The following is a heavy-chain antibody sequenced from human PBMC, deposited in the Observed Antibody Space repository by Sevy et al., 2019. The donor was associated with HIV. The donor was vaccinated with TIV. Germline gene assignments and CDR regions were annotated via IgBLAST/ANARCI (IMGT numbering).Heavy chain of an antibody. CDR3: TRDDLNYDFWSGYSKFYGMDV. J-gene: IGHJ6*02. CDR2: IRSKAYGGTT. V-gene: IGHV3-49*04. D-gene: IGHD3-3*01. Sequence: GGSLRLSCTASGFTFGDYAMSWVRQAPGKGLEWVGFIRSKAYGGTTEYAASVKGRFTISRDDSKSIAYLQMNSLKTEDTAVYYCTRDDLNYDFWSGYSKFYGMDVWGQGTTVTVSS. CDR1: GFTFGDYA.